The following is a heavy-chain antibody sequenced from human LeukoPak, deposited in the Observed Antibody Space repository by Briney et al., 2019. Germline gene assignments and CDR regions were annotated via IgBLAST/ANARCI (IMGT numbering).Heavy chain of an antibody. V-gene: IGHV4-34*01. Sequence: SETLSLTCAVYGGSFSGYYWSWIRQPPGKGLEWIGEINHSGSTNYIPSLKSRVTISVDTSKNQFSLKLSSVTAADTAVYYCARASIVVVPAAHFDYWGQGTLVTVSS. J-gene: IGHJ4*02. CDR2: INHSGST. D-gene: IGHD2-2*01. CDR3: ARASIVVVPAAHFDY. CDR1: GGSFSGYY.